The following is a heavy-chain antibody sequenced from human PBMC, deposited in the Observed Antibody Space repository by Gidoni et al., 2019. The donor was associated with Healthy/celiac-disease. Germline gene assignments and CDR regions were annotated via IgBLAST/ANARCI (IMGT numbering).Heavy chain of an antibody. V-gene: IGHV3-48*01. CDR1: GFTFSSYS. CDR3: ARGYVDTAIPSGMDV. Sequence: VQLVESGGGLVQPGGSLRLSCAASGFTFSSYSMNWVRQAPGKGLEWVSYISSSSSTIYYADSVKGRFTISRDNAKNSLYLQMNSLRAEDTAVYYCARGYVDTAIPSGMDVWGQGTTVTVSS. D-gene: IGHD5-18*01. J-gene: IGHJ6*02. CDR2: ISSSSSTI.